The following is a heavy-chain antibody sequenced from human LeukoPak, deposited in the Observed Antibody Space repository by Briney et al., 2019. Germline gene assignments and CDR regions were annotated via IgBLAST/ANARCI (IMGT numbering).Heavy chain of an antibody. Sequence: SETLSLTCTLSGGSISSYYWSWIRQPPRRGLEWVGYIYYSGSTNYNPSLKSRVTISVDTSKNQFSLKLSSVTAADTAVYYCARADYGGKGAFDPWGQGTLVTVSS. V-gene: IGHV4-59*01. J-gene: IGHJ5*02. CDR3: ARADYGGKGAFDP. D-gene: IGHD4-23*01. CDR2: IYYSGST. CDR1: GGSISSYY.